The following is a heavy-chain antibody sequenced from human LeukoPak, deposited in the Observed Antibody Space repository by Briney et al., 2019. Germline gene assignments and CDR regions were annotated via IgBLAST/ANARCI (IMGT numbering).Heavy chain of an antibody. CDR2: ISSNSSNI. D-gene: IGHD3-10*01. CDR3: ARPSRGFFDY. Sequence: GGSLRLSCAASGFTFSSYSMNWVRQAPGKGLEWVAYISSNSSNIYYADSVKGRFTISRDNAKKSLYLQMNSLRAEDTAVYYCARPSRGFFDYWGQGTLVTVSS. V-gene: IGHV3-48*01. CDR1: GFTFSSYS. J-gene: IGHJ4*02.